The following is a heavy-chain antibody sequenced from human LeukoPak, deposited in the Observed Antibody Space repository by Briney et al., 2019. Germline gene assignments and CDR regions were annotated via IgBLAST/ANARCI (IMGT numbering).Heavy chain of an antibody. CDR3: ARDSRGLRSNPFDY. CDR2: IYYSGST. D-gene: IGHD4-17*01. V-gene: IGHV4-39*07. Sequence: PSETLSLTCTVSGGSISSSSYYWGWIRQPPGKGLEWIGSIYYSGSTYYNPSLKSRVTISVDTSKNQFSLKLSSVTAADTAVYYCARDSRGLRSNPFDYWGQGTLVTVSS. CDR1: GGSISSSSYY. J-gene: IGHJ4*02.